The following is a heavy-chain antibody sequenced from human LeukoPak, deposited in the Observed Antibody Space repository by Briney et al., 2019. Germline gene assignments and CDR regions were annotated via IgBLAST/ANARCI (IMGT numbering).Heavy chain of an antibody. V-gene: IGHV3-23*01. CDR1: GFTFSSYA. CDR2: ISGSGGST. D-gene: IGHD6-19*01. Sequence: GGSLRLSCAASGFTFSSYAMSWVRQAPGKGLERVSAISGSGGSTYYADSVKGRFTISRDNSKNTLYLQMNSLRAEDTAVYYCAKDGYSSGWYGFNWFDPWGQGTLVTVSS. J-gene: IGHJ5*02. CDR3: AKDGYSSGWYGFNWFDP.